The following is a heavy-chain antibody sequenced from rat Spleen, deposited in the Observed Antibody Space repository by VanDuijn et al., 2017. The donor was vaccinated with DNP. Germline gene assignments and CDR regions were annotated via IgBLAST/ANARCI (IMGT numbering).Heavy chain of an antibody. J-gene: IGHJ2*01. CDR2: ITSSGGST. CDR1: GFTFSSYW. D-gene: IGHD1-4*01. V-gene: IGHV5-58*01. Sequence: EVQLVETGGGLVQPGRSLKLSCVASGFTFSSYWMYWIRQAPGKGLEWVAAITSSGGSTYYPDSVKGRFTISRDNAKDTLYLQMNSLRSEDMATYYCARGQHYHFDYWGQGVMVTVSS. CDR3: ARGQHYHFDY.